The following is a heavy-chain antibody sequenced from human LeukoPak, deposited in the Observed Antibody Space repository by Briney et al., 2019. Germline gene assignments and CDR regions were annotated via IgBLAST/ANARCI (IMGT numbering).Heavy chain of an antibody. CDR1: GFTFSSYW. CDR2: ISYDGSNN. CDR3: ATTYYGD. Sequence: PGGSLRLSCAASGFTFSSYWMSWVRQAPGKGLEWVAVISYDGSNNYYADSVKGRFTISRDNSKNTLYLQMNSLRAEDTAVYYCATTYYGDWGQGTLVTVSS. D-gene: IGHD1-26*01. V-gene: IGHV3-30*03. J-gene: IGHJ4*02.